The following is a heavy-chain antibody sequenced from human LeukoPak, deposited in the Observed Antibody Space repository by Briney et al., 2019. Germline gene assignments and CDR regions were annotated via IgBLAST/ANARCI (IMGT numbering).Heavy chain of an antibody. CDR2: IYYSGST. Sequence: SETLSLTCTVSGGSISSYYWSWIRQPPGKGLEWIGYIYYSGSTNYNPSLKSRVTISVDTSKNQFSLKLSSVTAADTAVYYCARVRADFYYYYGMDVWGKGTTVTVSS. CDR1: GGSISSYY. CDR3: ARVRADFYYYYGMDV. V-gene: IGHV4-59*01. J-gene: IGHJ6*04. D-gene: IGHD2-21*02.